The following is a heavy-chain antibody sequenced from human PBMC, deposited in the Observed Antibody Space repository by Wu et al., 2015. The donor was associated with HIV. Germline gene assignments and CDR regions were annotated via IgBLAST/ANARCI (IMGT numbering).Heavy chain of an antibody. CDR2: IIPIFGTA. CDR1: GGTFSSYA. CDR3: ARDDKSRIAAAGLDYYYGMDV. J-gene: IGHJ6*02. D-gene: IGHD6-13*01. V-gene: IGHV1-69*13. Sequence: QVQLVQSGAEVKKPGSSVKVSCKASGGTFSSYAISWVRQAPGQGLEWMGRIIPIFGTANYAQKFQGRVTITADESTSTAYMELSSLRSEDTAVYYCARDDKSRIAAAGLDYYYGMDVVGPRDHGHRLL.